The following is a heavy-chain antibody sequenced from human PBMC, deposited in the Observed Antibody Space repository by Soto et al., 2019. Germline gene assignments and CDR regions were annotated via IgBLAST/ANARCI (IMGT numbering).Heavy chain of an antibody. CDR1: GFTFSDYY. J-gene: IGHJ4*02. CDR3: ARASRNLDY. CDR2: ISSSSSIYA. V-gene: IGHV3-11*06. Sequence: VGSLRLSGVASGFTFSDYYMSWIRQAPGKGLKWVSFISSSSSIYAAYADSVKGRFTITRDNAKNSLYLQMTSLRAEDTAVYYCARASRNLDYWGQVTRVTVSS. D-gene: IGHD1-1*01.